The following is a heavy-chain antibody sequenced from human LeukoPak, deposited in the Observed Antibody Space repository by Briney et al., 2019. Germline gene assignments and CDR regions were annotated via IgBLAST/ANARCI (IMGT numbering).Heavy chain of an antibody. J-gene: IGHJ5*02. CDR2: IYYSGNT. V-gene: IGHV4-39*07. Sequence: SETLTLTSTVSGGSISSSGSYWGWIRQPPGQGLEWIGSIYYSGNTYNPSLKSRVTISVDTSKNQFSLHLSSVTAADTAVYYCARVMASRREVLNWFDPWGEGTLVSVSS. CDR3: ARVMASRREVLNWFDP. D-gene: IGHD6-6*01. CDR1: GGSISSSGSY.